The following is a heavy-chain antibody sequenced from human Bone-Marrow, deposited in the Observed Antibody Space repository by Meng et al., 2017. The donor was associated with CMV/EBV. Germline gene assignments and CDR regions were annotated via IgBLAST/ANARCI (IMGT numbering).Heavy chain of an antibody. CDR1: GYTFTSYG. V-gene: IGHV1-18*01. J-gene: IGHJ3*02. D-gene: IGHD3-10*01. Sequence: ASVKVSCKASGYTFTSYGISWVRQAPGQGLEWMGWISAYNGNTNYAQKLQGRVTMTTDTSTSTAYMELRSLRSDDTAVYYCARDKGRTSPPDAFDICGQGTMVTVSS. CDR3: ARDKGRTSPPDAFDI. CDR2: ISAYNGNT.